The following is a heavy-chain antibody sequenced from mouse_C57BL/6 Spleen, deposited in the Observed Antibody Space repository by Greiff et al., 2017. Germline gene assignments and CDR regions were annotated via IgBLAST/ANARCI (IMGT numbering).Heavy chain of an antibody. CDR3: AGEDSTFAY. V-gene: IGHV1-85*01. Sequence: QVQLQQSGPELVKPGASVKLSCKASGYTFTSYDINWVQQRPGQGLEWIGWIYPRDGSTNYNETVKGKATLTVDTSTSTSYMELHSLTSEDSAFYFCAGEDSTFAYWGQGTLVTVSA. D-gene: IGHD2-5*01. CDR1: GYTFTSYD. J-gene: IGHJ3*01. CDR2: IYPRDGST.